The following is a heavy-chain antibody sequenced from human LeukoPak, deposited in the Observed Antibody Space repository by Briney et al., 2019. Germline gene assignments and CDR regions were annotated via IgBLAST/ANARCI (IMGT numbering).Heavy chain of an antibody. D-gene: IGHD1-26*01. J-gene: IGHJ5*02. CDR2: ISHNGGNT. CDR3: AKVSPGGVIVGAIRFDP. V-gene: IGHV3-23*01. CDR1: GFTFSNYA. Sequence: QPGGSLRLSCAASGFTFSNYAMHWVRQAPGKGLEWVSTISHNGGNTYYADSVQGRFTISRDKSKNTLYLQMNSLRAEDTAMYYCAKVSPGGVIVGAIRFDPWGQGTLVTVSP.